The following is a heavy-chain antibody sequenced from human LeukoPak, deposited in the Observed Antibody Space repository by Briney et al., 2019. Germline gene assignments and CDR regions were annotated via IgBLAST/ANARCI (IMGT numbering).Heavy chain of an antibody. V-gene: IGHV5-51*01. CDR2: IYPGDSDT. D-gene: IGHD3-10*01. Sequence: GESLKISCKGSGYSFTNYWIGWVRRMPGKGLEWMGIIYPGDSDTRYSPSFQGQVTISADKSISTAYLQWSSLKASDTAMYYCASITMVRGVIMWFDYWGQGTLVTVSS. J-gene: IGHJ4*02. CDR1: GYSFTNYW. CDR3: ASITMVRGVIMWFDY.